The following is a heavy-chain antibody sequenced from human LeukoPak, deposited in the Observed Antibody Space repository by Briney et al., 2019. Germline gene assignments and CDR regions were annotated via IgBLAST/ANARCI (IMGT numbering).Heavy chain of an antibody. J-gene: IGHJ3*02. D-gene: IGHD3-10*01. V-gene: IGHV4-59*01. CDR2: IYYSGST. CDR3: ARERENGSGSYPSDAFDI. CDR1: GGSISSYY. Sequence: SETLSLTCTVSGGSISSYYWSWIRQPPGKGLEWIGYIYYSGSTNYNPSLKSRVTMSVDTSKNQFSLKLSSVTAADTAVYYCARERENGSGSYPSDAFDIWGQGTMVTVSS.